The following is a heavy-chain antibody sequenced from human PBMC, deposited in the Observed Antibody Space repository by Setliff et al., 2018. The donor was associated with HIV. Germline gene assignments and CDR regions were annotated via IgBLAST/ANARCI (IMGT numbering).Heavy chain of an antibody. V-gene: IGHV4-39*01. D-gene: IGHD3-10*01. Sequence: PSETLSLTCTVSGGSISSSSYFWGWIRRPPGTGLDWIGSIYFSGSTYYNPSLESRVTISMDTSKNQFSLRLNSVTATDTAVYYCARLAEDYYDSGTWEVDYWAHGTLVTVSS. CDR1: GGSISSSSYF. J-gene: IGHJ4*01. CDR3: ARLAEDYYDSGTWEVDY. CDR2: IYFSGST.